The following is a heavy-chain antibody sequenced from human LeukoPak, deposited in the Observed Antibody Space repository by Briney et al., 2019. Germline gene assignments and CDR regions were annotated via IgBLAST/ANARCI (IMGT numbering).Heavy chain of an antibody. D-gene: IGHD3-22*01. CDR3: ARDRYYDSSGYYAQ. CDR2: ISSSGSTI. J-gene: IGHJ4*02. V-gene: IGHV3-11*04. Sequence: PGGSLRLSCAASGFTFSDYYMSWIRQAPGKGLEWVSYISSSGSTIYYADSVKGRFTISRDNAKNSLYLQMNNLRAEDTAVYYCARDRYYDSSGYYAQWGQGTLVTVSS. CDR1: GFTFSDYY.